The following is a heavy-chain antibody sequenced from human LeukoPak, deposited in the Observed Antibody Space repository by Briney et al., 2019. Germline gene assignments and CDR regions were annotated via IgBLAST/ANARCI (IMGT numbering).Heavy chain of an antibody. J-gene: IGHJ4*02. Sequence: ASVKVSCKASGYTFTGYYMHWVRQAPGQGLGWMGWINPNSGGTNYAQKFQGWVTMTRDTSISTAYMELSRLRSDDTAVYYCARALRNWNSLYDYWGQGTLVTVSS. CDR2: INPNSGGT. CDR1: GYTFTGYY. CDR3: ARALRNWNSLYDY. D-gene: IGHD1-7*01. V-gene: IGHV1-2*04.